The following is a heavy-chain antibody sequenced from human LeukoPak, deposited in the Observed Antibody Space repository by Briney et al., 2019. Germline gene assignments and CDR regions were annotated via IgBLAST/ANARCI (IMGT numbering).Heavy chain of an antibody. D-gene: IGHD6-13*01. CDR1: GFTFSSYA. CDR3: ARGGEYSSSLENFDY. CDR2: ISYDGSNK. Sequence: GRSLRLSCAASGFTFSSYAMHWVRQAPGKGLEWVAVISYDGSNKYYADSVKGRFTISRDNSKDTLYLQMNSLRAEDTAVYYCARGGEYSSSLENFDYWGQGTLVTVSS. J-gene: IGHJ4*02. V-gene: IGHV3-30-3*01.